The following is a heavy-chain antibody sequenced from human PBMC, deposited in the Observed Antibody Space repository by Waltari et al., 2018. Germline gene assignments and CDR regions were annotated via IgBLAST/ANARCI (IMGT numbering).Heavy chain of an antibody. CDR3: ARTFCSRTRCPGTDV. D-gene: IGHD2-2*01. V-gene: IGHV4-34*01. CDR1: GGSSRDYL. Sequence: QVQLQQWGAGLLKPSETLSLNCAVYGGSSRDYLWTWIRQPPGKGLQWIGEIYHSGRTTYNPSLESRVTISLDMSKNQFSLKLNSVTAADTAMYYCARTFCSRTRCPGTDVWGQGTTVTVSS. CDR2: IYHSGRT. J-gene: IGHJ6*02.